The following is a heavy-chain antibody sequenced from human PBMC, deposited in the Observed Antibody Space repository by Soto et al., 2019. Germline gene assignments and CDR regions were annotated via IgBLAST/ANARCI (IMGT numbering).Heavy chain of an antibody. CDR1: GYTFTRYA. D-gene: IGHD2-15*01. CDR2: INAGNGNT. CDR3: ARDLGYALPDY. V-gene: IGHV1-3*01. J-gene: IGHJ4*02. Sequence: ASVKVSCKTSGYTFTRYAMHWVRQAPGQRLEWMGWINAGNGNTKYSQKFQGRVTITRDTSASTAYMELSSLRSEDTAVYYCARDLGYALPDYWGQGTLVTVSS.